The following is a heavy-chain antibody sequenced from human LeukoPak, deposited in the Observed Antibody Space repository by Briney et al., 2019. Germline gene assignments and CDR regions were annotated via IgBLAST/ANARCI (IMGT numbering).Heavy chain of an antibody. J-gene: IGHJ3*02. D-gene: IGHD3-22*01. CDR2: ISYDGSNK. CDR1: GFTFSSYA. CDR3: AKDGPRYYYDSSGYRNTDAFDI. V-gene: IGHV3-30-3*01. Sequence: PGGSLRLSCAASGFTFSSYAMHWVRQAPGKGLEWVAVISYDGSNKYYADSVKGRFTISRDNSKNTLYLQMNSLRAEDTAVYYCAKDGPRYYYDSSGYRNTDAFDIWGQGTMVTVSS.